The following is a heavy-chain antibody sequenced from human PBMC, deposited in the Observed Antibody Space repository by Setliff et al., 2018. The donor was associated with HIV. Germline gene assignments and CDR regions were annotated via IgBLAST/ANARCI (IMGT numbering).Heavy chain of an antibody. D-gene: IGHD3-9*01. V-gene: IGHV3-21*01. CDR1: GFTFSSYS. CDR3: ARGGTYDILTGYYHRYFDY. Sequence: LRLSCAASGFTFSSYSMNWVRQAPGKGLEWVSSISSSSSYIYYADSVKGRFTISRDNAKNSLYLQMNSLRAEDTAVYYCARGGTYDILTGYYHRYFDYWGQGTLVTVSS. J-gene: IGHJ4*02. CDR2: ISSSSSYI.